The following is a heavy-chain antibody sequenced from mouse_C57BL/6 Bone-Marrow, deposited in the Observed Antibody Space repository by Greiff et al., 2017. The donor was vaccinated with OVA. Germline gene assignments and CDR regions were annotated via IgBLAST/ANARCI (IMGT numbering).Heavy chain of an antibody. Sequence: VQLQQSGAELVKPGASVKISCKASGYTFTDYYINWVKQRPGQGLEWIGKIGPGSGSTYYNEKFKGKATLTADKSSSTAYMQLSSLTSEDSAVYFCASPPGDYYGRDYFDYWGQGTTLTVSS. V-gene: IGHV1-77*01. CDR1: GYTFTDYY. CDR3: ASPPGDYYGRDYFDY. CDR2: IGPGSGST. J-gene: IGHJ2*01. D-gene: IGHD1-1*01.